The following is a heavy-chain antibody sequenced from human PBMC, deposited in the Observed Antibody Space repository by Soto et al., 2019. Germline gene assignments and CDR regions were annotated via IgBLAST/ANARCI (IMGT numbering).Heavy chain of an antibody. V-gene: IGHV4-4*02. Sequence: QVHLEESGPGLVRPSGTLSLTCNVSGVSISSDDWWSWVRQTPGKGMEWSGEIYHNGRGNYNPSLKSRVSLSVDKPKNQSSLNRNSLTAADTAVYYCAGGTLIGRSTRNWCAPWGQGTQVTVSS. D-gene: IGHD3-16*01. CDR2: IYHNGRG. CDR1: GVSISSDDW. J-gene: IGHJ5*02. CDR3: AGGTLIGRSTRNWCAP.